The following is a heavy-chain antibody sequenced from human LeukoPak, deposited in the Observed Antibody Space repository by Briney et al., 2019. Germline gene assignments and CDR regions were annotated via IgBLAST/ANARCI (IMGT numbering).Heavy chain of an antibody. CDR1: GGSFSGYY. Sequence: SETLSLTCAVYGGSFSGYYWSWIRQPPGKGLEWIGEINHSGSTNYNPSLKSRVTISVDTSKNQFSLKLSSVTAADTAVYYCARVGAHYYDSSGYARINWFDPWGQGTLVTVSS. CDR2: INHSGST. CDR3: ARVGAHYYDSSGYARINWFDP. J-gene: IGHJ5*02. D-gene: IGHD3-22*01. V-gene: IGHV4-34*01.